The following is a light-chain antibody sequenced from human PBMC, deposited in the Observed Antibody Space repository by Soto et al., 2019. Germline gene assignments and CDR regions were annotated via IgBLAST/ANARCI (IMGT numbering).Light chain of an antibody. Sequence: DIQMTQSPSTLSASVGDRVTITCRASQIIGSSLAWYLQKPGKAPKLLIYDASTLQSGVPSRFSGSESGTEFTLTISSLQPDDSATYYCQQYYSYPYTFGQGTKLEIK. V-gene: IGKV1-5*01. J-gene: IGKJ2*01. CDR1: QIIGSS. CDR3: QQYYSYPYT. CDR2: DAS.